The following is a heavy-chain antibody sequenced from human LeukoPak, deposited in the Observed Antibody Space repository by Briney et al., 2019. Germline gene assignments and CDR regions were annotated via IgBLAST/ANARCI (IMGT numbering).Heavy chain of an antibody. CDR2: ISGSGGST. D-gene: IGHD3-22*01. CDR3: AKDGTGRLTYYYDSSGYKAFDP. CDR1: GFTFSSYA. Sequence: SGGSLRLSCAASGFTFSSYAMSWVRQAPGKGLEWVSAISGSGGSTYYADSVKGRFTISRDNSKNTLYLQMNSLRAEDTAVYYCAKDGTGRLTYYYDSSGYKAFDPWGQGTLVTVSS. V-gene: IGHV3-23*01. J-gene: IGHJ5*02.